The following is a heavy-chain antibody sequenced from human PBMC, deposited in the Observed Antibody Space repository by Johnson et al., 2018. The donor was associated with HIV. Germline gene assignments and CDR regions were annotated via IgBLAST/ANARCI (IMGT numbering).Heavy chain of an antibody. CDR1: GFTFSSYA. Sequence: VQLVESGGGLVQPGGSLRLSCAASGFTFSSYAMSWVRQAPGKGLEWVSGISGSGGSTDYADSVKGRFTISRDNAKNSLYLQMNGLRAEDTALYYCTKDYYEFWSGSRSDETCDVWGQGTMVTVSS. V-gene: IGHV3-23*04. J-gene: IGHJ3*01. D-gene: IGHD3-3*01. CDR2: ISGSGGST. CDR3: TKDYYEFWSGSRSDETCDV.